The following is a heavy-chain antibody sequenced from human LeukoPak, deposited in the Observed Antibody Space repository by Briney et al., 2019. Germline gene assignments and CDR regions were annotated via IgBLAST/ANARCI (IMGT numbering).Heavy chain of an antibody. D-gene: IGHD1-14*01. V-gene: IGHV3-53*04. CDR2: IYSGGST. CDR1: GFSVNSNY. J-gene: IGHJ3*02. CDR3: ARAGPYDAFDI. Sequence: GGSLRLSCAASGFSVNSNYMSWVRQAPGKGLEWVLVIYSGGSTYYADSVKGRFTISRHISKNTLYLQMNSLRAEDTAVYYCARAGPYDAFDIWGQGTMVTVSS.